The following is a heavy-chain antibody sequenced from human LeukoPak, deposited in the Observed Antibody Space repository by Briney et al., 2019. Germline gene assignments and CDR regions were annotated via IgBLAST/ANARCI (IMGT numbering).Heavy chain of an antibody. CDR3: ARSWFGELLYGYYYGMDV. Sequence: ASVKVSCKASGYTFTSYDINWVRQATGKGLEWMGWMNPNSGNTGYAQKFQGRVTMTRNTSISTAYMELSSQRSEDTAVYCCARSWFGELLYGYYYGMDVWGQGTTVTVSS. J-gene: IGHJ6*02. CDR2: MNPNSGNT. D-gene: IGHD3-10*01. CDR1: GYTFTSYD. V-gene: IGHV1-8*01.